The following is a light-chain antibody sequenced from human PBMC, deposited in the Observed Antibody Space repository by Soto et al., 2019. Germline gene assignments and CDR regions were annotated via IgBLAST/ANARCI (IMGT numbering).Light chain of an antibody. CDR1: SSDVGGYNY. CDR3: GSYRISTAV. Sequence: QSVLTQPASVSGSPGQSITISYTGTSSDVGGYNYVSWYQQYPGKAPKLMIYDVTNRPSGVSNRFSGSKSGNTASLTISGLQAEDEADYYCGSYRISTAVFGTGTKLTVL. J-gene: IGLJ1*01. CDR2: DVT. V-gene: IGLV2-14*01.